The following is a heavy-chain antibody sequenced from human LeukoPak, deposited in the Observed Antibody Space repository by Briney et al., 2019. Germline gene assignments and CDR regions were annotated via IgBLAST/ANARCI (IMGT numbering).Heavy chain of an antibody. V-gene: IGHV3-7*01. CDR1: GFTFSSYW. D-gene: IGHD3-10*01. Sequence: PGGSLRLSCAASGFTFSSYWMTWVRQAPGKGLEWVANIKYDGSDKYYVDSVKGRFTFSRDDAKNSLYLRMNSLRAEDTAVYYCVRERYYSGSGSFDYWGQGTLVSVSS. J-gene: IGHJ4*02. CDR2: IKYDGSDK. CDR3: VRERYYSGSGSFDY.